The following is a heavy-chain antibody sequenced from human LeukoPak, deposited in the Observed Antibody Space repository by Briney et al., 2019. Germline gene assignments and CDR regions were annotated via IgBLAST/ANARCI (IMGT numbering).Heavy chain of an antibody. Sequence: GGSLRLSCAASGFTFSTYWMQWVRQAPGKGLVWVSRINSAGSSTSYADSVKGRFTISRDNAKNSLYLQMNSLRAEDTAVYYCATLPRVPAVIRYYMDVWGKGTTVTISS. D-gene: IGHD2-2*02. J-gene: IGHJ6*03. CDR1: GFTFSTYW. CDR2: INSAGSST. CDR3: ATLPRVPAVIRYYMDV. V-gene: IGHV3-74*01.